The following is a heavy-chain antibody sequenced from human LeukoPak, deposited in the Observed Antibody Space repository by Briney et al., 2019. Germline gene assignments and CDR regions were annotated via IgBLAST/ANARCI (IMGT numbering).Heavy chain of an antibody. CDR2: ISGSGDDT. J-gene: IGHJ5*01. Sequence: GGSLRLSCAASGFAFNTYAMSRVRQTPGTGLVWVSHISGSGDDTDYADSVKGRFTISRDNSKNTLYLQMNSLRAEDTAIYYCAKKGCTSNRCYVNSWGPGTLVTVSS. CDR3: AKKGCTSNRCYVNS. V-gene: IGHV3-23*01. D-gene: IGHD2-2*01. CDR1: GFAFNTYA.